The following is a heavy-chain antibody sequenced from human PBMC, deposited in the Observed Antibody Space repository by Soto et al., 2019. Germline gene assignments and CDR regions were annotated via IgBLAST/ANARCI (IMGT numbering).Heavy chain of an antibody. Sequence: SETLSLTCSVSGASVACGSYYLSWVRQPPGKGLEWIGYIPSRGRPFYNPSLTSRGTISADTSKNQLSLQLTSVTAADTAVYYCARDTYSGYDFGLWGQGTLVTVSS. D-gene: IGHD5-12*01. J-gene: IGHJ5*02. CDR2: IPSRGRP. CDR1: GASVACGSYY. V-gene: IGHV4-30-4*01. CDR3: ARDTYSGYDFGL.